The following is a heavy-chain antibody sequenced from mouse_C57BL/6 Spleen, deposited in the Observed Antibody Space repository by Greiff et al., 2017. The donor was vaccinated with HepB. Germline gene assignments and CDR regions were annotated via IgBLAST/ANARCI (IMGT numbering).Heavy chain of an antibody. D-gene: IGHD1-1*01. Sequence: EVHLVESGGGLVQPGGSMKLSCAASGFTFSDAWMDWVRQSPEKGLEWVAEIRNKANNHATYYAESVKGRFTISRDDSKSSVYLQMNSLRAEDTGIYYCTAITTVVATSFDYWGQGTTLTVSS. J-gene: IGHJ2*01. CDR3: TAITTVVATSFDY. CDR1: GFTFSDAW. CDR2: IRNKANNHAT. V-gene: IGHV6-6*01.